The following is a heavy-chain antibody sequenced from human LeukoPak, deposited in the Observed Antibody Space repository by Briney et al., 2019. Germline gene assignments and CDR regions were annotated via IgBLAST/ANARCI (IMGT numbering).Heavy chain of an antibody. J-gene: IGHJ4*02. CDR2: IYPGDSDT. CDR1: GYSFTSYW. CDR3: ATSESQTRFDY. D-gene: IGHD1/OR15-1a*01. V-gene: IGHV5-51*03. Sequence: KPGESLKISCKGSGYSFTSYWIGWVRQMPGKGLEWMGIIYPGDSDTRYSPSFQGQVTISADKSTSTAYLQWNSLKASDTAIYYCATSESQTRFDYWGQGTLVTVSS.